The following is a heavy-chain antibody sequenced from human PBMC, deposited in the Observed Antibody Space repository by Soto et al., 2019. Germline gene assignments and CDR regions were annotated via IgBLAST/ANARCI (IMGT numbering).Heavy chain of an antibody. D-gene: IGHD3-3*01. V-gene: IGHV3-30*18. Sequence: GGSLRLSCAASGFTFSSYGMHWVRQAPGKGLEWVAVISYDGSNKYYADSVKGRFTISRDNSKNTLYLQMNSLRAEDTAVYYCAKDRSITIFGVATIKYYYYGMDVWGQGTTVTVSS. J-gene: IGHJ6*02. CDR1: GFTFSSYG. CDR3: AKDRSITIFGVATIKYYYYGMDV. CDR2: ISYDGSNK.